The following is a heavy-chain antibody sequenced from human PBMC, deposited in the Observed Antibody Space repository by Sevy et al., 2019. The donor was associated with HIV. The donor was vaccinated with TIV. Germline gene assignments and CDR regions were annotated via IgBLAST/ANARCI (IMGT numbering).Heavy chain of an antibody. CDR2: ISGSGGST. V-gene: IGHV3-23*01. Sequence: GESLKISCAASGFTFSSYAMSWVRQAPGKGLEWVSAISGSGGSTYYADSVKGRFTISRDNSKNTLYLQMNSLRAEDTAVYYCAKVGELVELGGYFDYWGQGTLVTVSS. D-gene: IGHD3-10*01. J-gene: IGHJ4*02. CDR1: GFTFSSYA. CDR3: AKVGELVELGGYFDY.